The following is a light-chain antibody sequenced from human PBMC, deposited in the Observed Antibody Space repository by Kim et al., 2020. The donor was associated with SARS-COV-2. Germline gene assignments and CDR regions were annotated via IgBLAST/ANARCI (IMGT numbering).Light chain of an antibody. J-gene: IGLJ2*01. CDR2: EDS. V-gene: IGLV6-57*03. Sequence: GHTVTISCTRTGGNIADNYVQWYQQRPGSAPTIVIYEDSERPSGVPDRFSGSIDTSSSSASLTISGLKTEDEADYYCQSYDISNVIFGGGTQLTVL. CDR1: GGNIADNY. CDR3: QSYDISNVI.